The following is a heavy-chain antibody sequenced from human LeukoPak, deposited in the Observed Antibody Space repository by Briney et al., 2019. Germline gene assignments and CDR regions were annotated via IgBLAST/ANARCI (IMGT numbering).Heavy chain of an antibody. CDR1: GGSFSGYY. V-gene: IGHV4-34*01. J-gene: IGHJ4*02. Sequence: SETLSLTCAVYGGSFSGYYWSWIRQPPGKGLEWIGEINHSGSTNYNPSLKSRVTISVDTSKNQFSLKLSSVTAADTAVYYCARGALYYDSSGYYFDYWGQGTLVTVSS. CDR2: INHSGST. CDR3: ARGALYYDSSGYYFDY. D-gene: IGHD3-22*01.